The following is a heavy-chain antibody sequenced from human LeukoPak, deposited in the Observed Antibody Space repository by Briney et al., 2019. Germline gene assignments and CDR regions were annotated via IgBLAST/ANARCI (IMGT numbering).Heavy chain of an antibody. CDR1: GYTFTSYA. CDR2: INAGNGNT. Sequence: EASVTVSCKASGYTFTSYAMHWVRQAPGQRLEWMGWINAGNGNTKYSQKFQGRVTITRDTSASTAYMELSSLRSEDTAVYYCARDEPHCSSTSCYTEYYYYYGMDVWGQGTTVTVSS. CDR3: ARDEPHCSSTSCYTEYYYYYGMDV. D-gene: IGHD2-2*02. J-gene: IGHJ6*02. V-gene: IGHV1-3*01.